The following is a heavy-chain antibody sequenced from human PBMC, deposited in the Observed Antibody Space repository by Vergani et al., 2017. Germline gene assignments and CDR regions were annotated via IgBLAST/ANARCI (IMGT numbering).Heavy chain of an antibody. CDR3: AGGGDNYYYYGMDV. Sequence: QVQLVESGGGFVKPGGSLRLSCAVSGFTFSDYYMSWIRQAPGKGLEWVSYISSSSSYTNYADSVKGRFTISRDNAKNSLYLQMNRLIAEDTAVYYCAGGGDNYYYYGMDVWGQGTTVTVSS. CDR1: GFTFSDYY. D-gene: IGHD2-21*02. J-gene: IGHJ6*02. CDR2: ISSSSSYT. V-gene: IGHV3-11*05.